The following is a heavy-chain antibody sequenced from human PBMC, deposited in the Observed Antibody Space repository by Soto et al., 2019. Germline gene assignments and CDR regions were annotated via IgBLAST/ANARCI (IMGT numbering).Heavy chain of an antibody. J-gene: IGHJ3*02. Sequence: PSETLSLTCAVYGGSFSGYYWSWIRQPPGKGLEWIGEINHSGSTNYNPSLKSRVTISVDTSKNQFSLKLSSVTAADTAVYYCARDDIVAADAFDIWGQGTMVTV. CDR3: ARDDIVAADAFDI. CDR2: INHSGST. D-gene: IGHD5-12*01. V-gene: IGHV4-34*01. CDR1: GGSFSGYY.